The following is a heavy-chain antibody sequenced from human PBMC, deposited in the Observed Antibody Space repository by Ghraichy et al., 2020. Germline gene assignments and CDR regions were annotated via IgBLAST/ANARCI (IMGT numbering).Heavy chain of an antibody. V-gene: IGHV3-74*01. CDR2: IDGDNIT. D-gene: IGHD5-12*01. CDR1: GFTLSYYF. J-gene: IGHJ4*02. Sequence: GGSLRLSCAASGFTLSYYFMHWVRQAPGKGLEWVSHIDGDNITGYADAVKGRFTISRDNAKNMLYLQMNSLRAEDTAVYYCTTIVATDPWDYWGQGTLVTVSS. CDR3: TTIVATDPWDY.